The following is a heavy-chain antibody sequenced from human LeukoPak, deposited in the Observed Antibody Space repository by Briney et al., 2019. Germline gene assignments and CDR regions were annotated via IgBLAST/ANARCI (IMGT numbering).Heavy chain of an antibody. CDR3: ASGVGSSVYYY. V-gene: IGHV4-4*07. CDR2: INNSGSI. D-gene: IGHD3-22*01. Sequence: SETLSLTSTVPTDSISSYYWSWIRQPAGKGLGWIGRINNSGSINYNPSLKSRVNMSLDTSKNHFSLNVSSVAAADTAVYYCASGVGSSVYYYWGQGILVTVSS. CDR1: TDSISSYY. J-gene: IGHJ4*02.